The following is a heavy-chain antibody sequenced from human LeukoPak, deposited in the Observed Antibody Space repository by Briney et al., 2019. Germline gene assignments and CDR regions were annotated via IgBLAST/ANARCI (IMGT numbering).Heavy chain of an antibody. D-gene: IGHD3-22*01. CDR2: INPSGGST. V-gene: IGHV1-46*01. Sequence: ASVKVSCKASGYTFTSYYMHWVRQAPGQGLEWMGIINPSGGSTSYAQKFQGRVTMTRDTSTSTVYMELSSLRSEDTAVYYCARADYDSSGYYSYYFDYWGQGTLVTVSS. CDR1: GYTFTSYY. CDR3: ARADYDSSGYYSYYFDY. J-gene: IGHJ4*02.